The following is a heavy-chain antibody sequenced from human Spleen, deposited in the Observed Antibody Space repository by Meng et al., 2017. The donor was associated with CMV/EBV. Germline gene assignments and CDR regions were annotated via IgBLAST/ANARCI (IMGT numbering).Heavy chain of an antibody. Sequence: GESLKISCAASGFTFNNAWMSWVRQAPGKGLEWVGRIKSKTDGGTTDYAAPVKGRFTISRDDSKNTLYLQMNSLKTEDTAVYYCTTEPGITIFGVVIILDYWGQGTLVTVSS. V-gene: IGHV3-15*01. CDR3: TTEPGITIFGVVIILDY. J-gene: IGHJ4*02. D-gene: IGHD3-3*01. CDR2: IKSKTDGGTT. CDR1: GFTFNNAW.